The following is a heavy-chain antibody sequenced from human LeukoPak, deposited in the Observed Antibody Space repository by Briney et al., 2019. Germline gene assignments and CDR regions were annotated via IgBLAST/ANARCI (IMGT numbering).Heavy chain of an antibody. V-gene: IGHV4-38-2*02. Sequence: SETHSLTRTVTVYSISSGYFWGWIGQPPGTGLDWIGIIFHGGNTYYNPSLESRVPLSKDTSKNQFSLRLTSMTAADTAIYYCARLSVAYDPYYFDFWGQGTLVAVSS. CDR2: IFHGGNT. CDR1: VYSISSGYF. CDR3: ARLSVAYDPYYFDF. D-gene: IGHD5-12*01. J-gene: IGHJ4*02.